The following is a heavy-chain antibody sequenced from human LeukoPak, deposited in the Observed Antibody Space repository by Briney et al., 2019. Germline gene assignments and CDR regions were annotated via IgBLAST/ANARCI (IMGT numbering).Heavy chain of an antibody. CDR2: MNPNSGNT. J-gene: IGHJ6*03. V-gene: IGHV1-8*01. CDR1: GYTFTSYD. Sequence: GASVKVSCKASGYTFTSYDINWVRQGTGQGLEWMGWMNPNSGNTGYAQKFQGRVTTTRNTSISTAYMELSSLRSEDTAVYYCARGRSSSWGYYYYYMDVWGKGTTVTVSS. D-gene: IGHD6-13*01. CDR3: ARGRSSSWGYYYYYMDV.